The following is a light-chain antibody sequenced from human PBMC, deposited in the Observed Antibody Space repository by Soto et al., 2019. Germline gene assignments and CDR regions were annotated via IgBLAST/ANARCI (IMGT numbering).Light chain of an antibody. V-gene: IGKV3-20*01. CDR2: GAS. CDR3: QQYART. Sequence: DIVLTQSPGTLSLSPGERATLSCRSSQSVNSNYLAWYQQKPGQAPRLLSFGASTRATGISDRFRGSGSGTDFILTINRLEPEDFAVYYCQQYARTFGQGTKLEIK. CDR1: QSVNSNY. J-gene: IGKJ2*01.